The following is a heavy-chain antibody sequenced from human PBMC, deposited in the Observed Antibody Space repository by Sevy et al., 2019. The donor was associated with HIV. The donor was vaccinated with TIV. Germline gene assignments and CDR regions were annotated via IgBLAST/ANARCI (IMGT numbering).Heavy chain of an antibody. Sequence: GGSLRLSCKASGYTFTNYYIHWVRQAPGQGLEWMGIINPSGGSTSYAQKFQGRITVTRDTSTSTVYMELSSLRSEDTAVYYCAREGSSATKNNWFDPWGQGTLVTVSS. V-gene: IGHV1-46*03. J-gene: IGHJ5*02. CDR1: GYTFTNYY. CDR2: INPSGGST. CDR3: AREGSSATKNNWFDP. D-gene: IGHD6-6*01.